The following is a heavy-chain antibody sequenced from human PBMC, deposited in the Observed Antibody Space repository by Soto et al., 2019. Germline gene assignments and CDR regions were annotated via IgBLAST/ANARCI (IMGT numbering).Heavy chain of an antibody. V-gene: IGHV1-58*01. CDR1: GFTFTSSA. CDR2: IVVGSGNT. Sequence: ASVKVSCKASGFTFTSSAVQWVRQARGQRLEWIGWIVVGSGNTNYAQKFQERVTITRDMSTSTAYMELSSLRSEDTAVYYCAIVGAIPVSVDYWGQGTLVTVSS. D-gene: IGHD1-26*01. CDR3: AIVGAIPVSVDY. J-gene: IGHJ4*02.